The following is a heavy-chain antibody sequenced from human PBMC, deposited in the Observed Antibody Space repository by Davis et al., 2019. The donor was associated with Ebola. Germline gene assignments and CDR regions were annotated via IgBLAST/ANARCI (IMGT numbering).Heavy chain of an antibody. D-gene: IGHD3-10*01. J-gene: IGHJ6*02. Sequence: GGSLRLSCAASGFTFSGSAMHWVRQASGKGLEWVGRIRSKANSYATAYAASVKGRFTISRDDSKNTAYLQMNSLKTEDTAVYYCTALINMVRGVAPDYYYGMDVWGQGTTVTVSS. V-gene: IGHV3-73*01. CDR1: GFTFSGSA. CDR3: TALINMVRGVAPDYYYGMDV. CDR2: IRSKANSYAT.